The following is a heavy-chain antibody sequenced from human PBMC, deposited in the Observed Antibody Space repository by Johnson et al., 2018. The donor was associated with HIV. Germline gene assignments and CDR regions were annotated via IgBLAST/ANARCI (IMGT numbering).Heavy chain of an antibody. V-gene: IGHV3-66*03. Sequence: VQLVESGGGLIQPGASLRLSCAASGFTVSRNYMSWVRQAPGKGLEWVSVIYSGGRTYYADAVKGRFTISRDNSRNTVYLQMSGLRSEDTAIYYCAREGSGSYQIWGQGTMVTVSS. D-gene: IGHD1-26*01. CDR1: GFTVSRNY. J-gene: IGHJ3*02. CDR3: AREGSGSYQI. CDR2: IYSGGRT.